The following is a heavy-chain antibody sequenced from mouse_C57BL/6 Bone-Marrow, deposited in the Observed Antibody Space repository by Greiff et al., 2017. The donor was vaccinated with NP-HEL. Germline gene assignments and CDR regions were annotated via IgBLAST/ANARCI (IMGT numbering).Heavy chain of an antibody. V-gene: IGHV1-72*01. CDR3: ASRYYYAMDY. CDR1: GYTFTSYW. Sequence: QVQLQQPGAELVKPGASVKLSCKASGYTFTSYWMHWVKQRPGRGLEWIGRIDPNSGGTKYNEKFKSKATLTVDKPSSTADMQLSSLTSEDSAVYYCASRYYYAMDYWGQGTSVTVSS. J-gene: IGHJ4*01. CDR2: IDPNSGGT.